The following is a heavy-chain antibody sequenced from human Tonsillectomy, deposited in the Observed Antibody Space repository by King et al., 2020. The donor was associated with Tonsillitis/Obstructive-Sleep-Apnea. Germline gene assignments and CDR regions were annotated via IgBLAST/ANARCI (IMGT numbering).Heavy chain of an antibody. CDR1: GGSISSYY. V-gene: IGHV4-59*01. CDR2: IYYSGST. CDR3: ARVRGYCSSSSCFNWFDP. Sequence: VQLQESGPGLVEPSETLSFTCTVSGGSISSYYWSWIRQPPGKGLQWIGYIYYSGSTNYNPSLKSRVTISVDASKNQFSLNVSSVTAADTAVYYCARVRGYCSSSSCFNWFDPWGQGTLVTVSS. D-gene: IGHD2-2*01. J-gene: IGHJ5*02.